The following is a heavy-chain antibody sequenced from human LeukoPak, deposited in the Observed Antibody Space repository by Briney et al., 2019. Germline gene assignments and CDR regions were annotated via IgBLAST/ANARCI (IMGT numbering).Heavy chain of an antibody. D-gene: IGHD1-7*01. CDR2: INHSGST. CDR3: ARGRKKLRLNYYYMDV. V-gene: IGHV4-34*01. J-gene: IGHJ6*03. Sequence: SETLSLTCAVYGGSFSGYYWSWIRHPPGKGLEWIGEINHSGSTNYNPSLKSRVTISVDTSKNQFSLKLSSVTAADTAVYYCARGRKKLRLNYYYMDVWGKGTTVTVSS. CDR1: GGSFSGYY.